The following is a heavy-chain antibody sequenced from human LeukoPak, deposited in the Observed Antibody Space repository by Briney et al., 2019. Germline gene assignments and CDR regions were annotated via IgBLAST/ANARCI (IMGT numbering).Heavy chain of an antibody. V-gene: IGHV4-4*07. CDR3: ARDPEAYCSSTSCYSDAFDI. Sequence: SETLSLTCTVSGGSISSYYWSWIRQPAGKGLEWIGRIYTSGSTNYNPSLKSRVTMSVDTSKNQFSLKLSSVTAADTAVYYCARDPEAYCSSTSCYSDAFDIWGQGTMVTVSS. D-gene: IGHD2-2*01. J-gene: IGHJ3*02. CDR1: GGSISSYY. CDR2: IYTSGST.